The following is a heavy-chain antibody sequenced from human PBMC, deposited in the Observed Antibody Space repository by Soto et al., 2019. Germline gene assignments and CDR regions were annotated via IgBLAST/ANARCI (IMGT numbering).Heavy chain of an antibody. V-gene: IGHV1-18*01. J-gene: IGHJ4*02. CDR2: ISAYNGNT. D-gene: IGHD2-2*01. Sequence: ASVKVSCKASGYTFTSYGISWVRQAPGQGLEWMGWISAYNGNTNYAQKLQGRATMTTDTSTSTAYMELSSLRSEDTAVYYCARRDGPAAMPATVDYWGQGTLVTVSS. CDR1: GYTFTSYG. CDR3: ARRDGPAAMPATVDY.